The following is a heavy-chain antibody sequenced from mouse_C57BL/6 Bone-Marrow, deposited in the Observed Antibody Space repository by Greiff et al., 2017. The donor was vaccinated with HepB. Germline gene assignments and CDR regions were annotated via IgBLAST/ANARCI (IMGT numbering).Heavy chain of an antibody. D-gene: IGHD2-3*01. J-gene: IGHJ4*01. CDR1: GYTFTSYW. Sequence: QVQLQQPGAELVMPGASVKLYCKASGYTFTSYWMHWVKQRPGQGLEWIGEIDPSDSYTNYNQKFKGKSTLTVDKSSSTAYMQLSSLTSEDSAVYYCARGDDPEDYWGQGTSVTVSS. CDR2: IDPSDSYT. V-gene: IGHV1-69*01. CDR3: ARGDDPEDY.